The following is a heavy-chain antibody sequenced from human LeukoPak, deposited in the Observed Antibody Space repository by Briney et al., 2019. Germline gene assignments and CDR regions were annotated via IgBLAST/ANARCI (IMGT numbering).Heavy chain of an antibody. J-gene: IGHJ5*02. Sequence: ASVKVSCKAYGYTFTDYYMHWVRQAPGPGLEWMGWINPNSGDTKYAQKFQGRVTMTRDTSISTAYMELSRLRSDDTAVYYCAKEYSSSWSTWFDPWGQGTLVTVSS. D-gene: IGHD6-13*01. V-gene: IGHV1-2*02. CDR2: INPNSGDT. CDR3: AKEYSSSWSTWFDP. CDR1: GYTFTDYY.